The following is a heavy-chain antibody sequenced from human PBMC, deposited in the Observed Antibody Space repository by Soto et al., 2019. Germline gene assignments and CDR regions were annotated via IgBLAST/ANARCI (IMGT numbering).Heavy chain of an antibody. Sequence: QVQLVQSGGEVKKPGASVEVSCRTSGYMFTTYGMSWVRQAPGQGLEWMAWISAYNGNKKYAQKYQGRVTITTDTSTNPVSMELRNLTSDNTGTYFCARTGGGMAARPLEYWGQGTLVTVSS. CDR1: GYMFTTYG. D-gene: IGHD6-6*01. CDR2: ISAYNGNK. J-gene: IGHJ4*02. CDR3: ARTGGGMAARPLEY. V-gene: IGHV1-18*04.